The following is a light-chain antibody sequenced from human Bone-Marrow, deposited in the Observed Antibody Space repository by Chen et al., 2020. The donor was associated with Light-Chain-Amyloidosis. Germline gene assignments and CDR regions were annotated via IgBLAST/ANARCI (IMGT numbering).Light chain of an antibody. CDR1: QSISSY. V-gene: IGKV1-39*01. Sequence: DIQMIQSPSSLSASVGDRVTITCRASQSISSYVNWYQLKPGKAPKLLIFAASSLQSGVPSRFSGGGSGTDLTLTISSLQPEDSATYFCQQCYSSLLLTFGGGTKVEIK. CDR3: QQCYSSLLLT. J-gene: IGKJ4*01. CDR2: AAS.